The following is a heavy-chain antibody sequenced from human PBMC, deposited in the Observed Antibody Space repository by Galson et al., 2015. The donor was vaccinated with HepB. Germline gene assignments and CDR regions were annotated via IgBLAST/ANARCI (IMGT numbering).Heavy chain of an antibody. V-gene: IGHV4-39*01. CDR1: GGSISSSSHC. J-gene: IGHJ2*01. D-gene: IGHD4-17*01. Sequence: SETLSLTCTVSGGSISSSSHCWGWIRQPPGKGLEWIGSIYYSGSTYYNPSLKSRVTISVDTSKNQFSLKLSSVTAADTAVYYCARHPPSYGDLYWYFDLWGRGTLVTVSS. CDR3: ARHPPSYGDLYWYFDL. CDR2: IYYSGST.